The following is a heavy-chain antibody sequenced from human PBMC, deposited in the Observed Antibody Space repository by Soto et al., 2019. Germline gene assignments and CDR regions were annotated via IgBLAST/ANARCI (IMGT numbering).Heavy chain of an antibody. V-gene: IGHV3-30-3*01. CDR1: GFSFSIYA. CDR3: AREMVAPSDNYYGLDV. D-gene: IGHD2-15*01. Sequence: QVQLVESGGGVVQPGRSLRLSCAASGFSFSIYAIHWVRQAPGKGLEWVVVTSYDGSNKYYAYSVEGRFTISRDNSKNTLHLQMNSLRPEDTAVYFCAREMVAPSDNYYGLDVWGQGTTVTVSS. CDR2: TSYDGSNK. J-gene: IGHJ6*02.